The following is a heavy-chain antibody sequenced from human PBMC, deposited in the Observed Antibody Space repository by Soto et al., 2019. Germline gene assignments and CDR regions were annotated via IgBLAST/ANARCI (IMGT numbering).Heavy chain of an antibody. CDR2: ISCSGGST. D-gene: IGHD2-21*02. J-gene: IGHJ4*02. Sequence: GGSLRLSCAASGFTFSSYAMSWVRQAPGKGLEWVSVISCSGGSTYYADSVKGRFTISRDNSKNTLYLQMNSLRAEDTAVYYCAKTVTPYYFDYWGQGTLVTVSS. CDR3: AKTVTPYYFDY. V-gene: IGHV3-23*01. CDR1: GFTFSSYA.